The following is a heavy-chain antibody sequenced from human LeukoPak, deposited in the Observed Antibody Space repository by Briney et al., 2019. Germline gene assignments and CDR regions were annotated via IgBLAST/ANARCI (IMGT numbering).Heavy chain of an antibody. CDR3: ARGVSSRDTAMVLFDP. CDR2: IIPIFGTA. Sequence: ASVKVSCKASGGTFSSYAISWVRQAPGQGLEWMGGIIPIFGTANYAQKFQGRVTITADESTSTAYMELSSLRSEDTAVYYCARGVSSRDTAMVLFDPWGQGTLVTVSS. D-gene: IGHD5-18*01. CDR1: GGTFSSYA. J-gene: IGHJ5*02. V-gene: IGHV1-69*13.